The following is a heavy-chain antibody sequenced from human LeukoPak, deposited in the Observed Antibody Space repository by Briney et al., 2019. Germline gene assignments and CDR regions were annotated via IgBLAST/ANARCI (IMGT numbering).Heavy chain of an antibody. V-gene: IGHV3-7*02. CDR2: IKQDGSEK. CDR3: AKGRYYGSSAYYSLDYFDY. CDR1: GFXFSTYW. D-gene: IGHD3-22*01. J-gene: IGHJ4*02. Sequence: GGSLRLSCAASGFXFSTYWISWVRQAPGKGLEWVANIKQDGSEKYYVDSVKGRFTISRDNAKNSLYLQMNSLRAEDTAVYYCAKGRYYGSSAYYSLDYFDYWGQGTLVTVSS.